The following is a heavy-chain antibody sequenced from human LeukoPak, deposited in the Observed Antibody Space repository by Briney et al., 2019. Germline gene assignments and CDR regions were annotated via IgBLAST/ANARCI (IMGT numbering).Heavy chain of an antibody. D-gene: IGHD3-3*01. CDR1: GYTFTSYY. V-gene: IGHV1-46*01. Sequence: ASVKVSCKASGYTFTSYYMHWVRQAPGQGLEWMGIINHSGGSTSYAQKFQGRVTMTRDISTSTVYMELSSLRSEVTAVYYCVYDFWSGSPSWGQGTLVTVSS. CDR3: VYDFWSGSPS. CDR2: INHSGGST. J-gene: IGHJ5*02.